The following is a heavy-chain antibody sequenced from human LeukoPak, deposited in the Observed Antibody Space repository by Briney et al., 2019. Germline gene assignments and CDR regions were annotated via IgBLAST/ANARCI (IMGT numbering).Heavy chain of an antibody. D-gene: IGHD3-3*01. CDR1: GFTFSSYA. Sequence: GGSLRLSCAASGFTFSSYAMSWVRQAPGKGLEWVGRIKSKTDGGTTDYAAPVKGRFTISRDDSKNTLYLQMNSLKTEDTAVYYCTTAPLRFLEWLLYPDYWGQGTLVTVSS. CDR2: IKSKTDGGTT. V-gene: IGHV3-15*01. J-gene: IGHJ4*02. CDR3: TTAPLRFLEWLLYPDY.